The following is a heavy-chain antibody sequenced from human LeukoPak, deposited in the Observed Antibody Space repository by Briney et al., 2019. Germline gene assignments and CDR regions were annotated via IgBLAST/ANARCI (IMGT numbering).Heavy chain of an antibody. V-gene: IGHV3-7*01. Sequence: GGSLRLSCAASGFTFNSYWMSWVRQAPGKGLEWVANIKQDGSEKEYVDSVKGRFTISRDNAKNSLYVQMNSLRVEDTAVYHCARDLWSENYDILTGYYGAFDIWGQGTMVTVSP. CDR3: ARDLWSENYDILTGYYGAFDI. J-gene: IGHJ3*02. CDR2: IKQDGSEK. D-gene: IGHD3-9*01. CDR1: GFTFNSYW.